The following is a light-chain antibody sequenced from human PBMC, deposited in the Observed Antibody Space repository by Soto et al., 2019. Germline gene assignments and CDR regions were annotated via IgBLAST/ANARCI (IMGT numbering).Light chain of an antibody. J-gene: IGKJ5*01. CDR1: QSVSSY. V-gene: IGKV3-11*01. Sequence: EIVLTQSPATLSLSPGERATLSCRASQSVSSYLAWYQQKHGKAPTITIYDAYTRATRITATLSASGSGTDLTLHISSLEPEDFAVYYCNQRSNWTPNNFGQGTRL. CDR3: NQRSNWTPNN. CDR2: DAY.